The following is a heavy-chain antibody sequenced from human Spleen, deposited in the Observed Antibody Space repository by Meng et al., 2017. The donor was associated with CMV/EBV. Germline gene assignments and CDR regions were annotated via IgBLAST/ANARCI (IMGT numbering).Heavy chain of an antibody. V-gene: IGHV3-9*01. CDR2: ISRNGDNI. Sequence: GGSLRLSCSGSGFTFGDYAMHWVRQVPGKGLEWVSGISRNGDNIGYADSVKGRFTISRDNSKNSLYLQMTSLRAEDTALYFCAEDARGGTHYYNNFDYWGQGTLVTVSS. J-gene: IGHJ4*02. CDR1: GFTFGDYA. CDR3: AEDARGGTHYYNNFDY. D-gene: IGHD3-10*01.